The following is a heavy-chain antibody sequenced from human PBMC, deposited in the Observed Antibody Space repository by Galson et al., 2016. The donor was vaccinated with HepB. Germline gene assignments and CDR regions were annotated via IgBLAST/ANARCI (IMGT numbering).Heavy chain of an antibody. J-gene: IGHJ2*01. CDR3: ARRKGYFDL. V-gene: IGHV4-61*01. CDR1: GGSVSSGSYF. Sequence: SETLSLTCIVSGGSVSSGSYFWSWIRQPPGKGLEYIGYIDYSGRTNYNASLKSRVIKSADTFSNQFSLNLTSVTTADTAVYYCARRKGYFDLWGRGTLVTVSS. CDR2: IDYSGRT.